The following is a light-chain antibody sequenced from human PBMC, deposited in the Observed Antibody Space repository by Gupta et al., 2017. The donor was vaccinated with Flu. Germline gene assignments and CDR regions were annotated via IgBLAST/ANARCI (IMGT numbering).Light chain of an antibody. Sequence: SVLPQPPSVSWAPGQRVTISCTGSSSNIGARYGVHWYQQHPGAVPKLPIYSTTNRPSGVPDRFSASKSGTSASLAIAGLQAEDEADYYCQSYDNSLSGWVFGGGTKLTVL. J-gene: IGLJ3*02. CDR3: QSYDNSLSGWV. V-gene: IGLV1-40*01. CDR2: STT. CDR1: SSNIGARYG.